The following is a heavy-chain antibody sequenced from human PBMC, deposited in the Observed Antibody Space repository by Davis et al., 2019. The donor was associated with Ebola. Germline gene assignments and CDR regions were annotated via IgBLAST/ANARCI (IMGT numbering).Heavy chain of an antibody. CDR1: GGTLHTYA. V-gene: IGHV1-69*10. D-gene: IGHD6-19*01. CDR3: ARLRGGVAVV. Sequence: SVKVSRKASGGTLHTYALTWVRQAPGQGLEWMGGIIPFLGRVSHAQELQGRVTITADESTSTAYMGLSSLRSEDTAVYYCARLRGGVAVVWGQGTLVTVSS. CDR2: IIPFLGRV. J-gene: IGHJ4*02.